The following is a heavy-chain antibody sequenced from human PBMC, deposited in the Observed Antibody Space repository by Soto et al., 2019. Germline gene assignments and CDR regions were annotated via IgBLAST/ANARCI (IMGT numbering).Heavy chain of an antibody. CDR2: ISGSGAST. V-gene: IGHV3-23*01. J-gene: IGHJ5*02. CDR1: GFTLSSYA. Sequence: GGSLRLSCAASGFTLSSYAMSWVRQAPGKGLEWVSLISGSGASTYYTDAVKGRFTISRDNSENTLYLQMDSLRADDTAVYYCVRRGDWNWFAPWRQGTLVTVSS. D-gene: IGHD2-21*02. CDR3: VRRGDWNWFAP.